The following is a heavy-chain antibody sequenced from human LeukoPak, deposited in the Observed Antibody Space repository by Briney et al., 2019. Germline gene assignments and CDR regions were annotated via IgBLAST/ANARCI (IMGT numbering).Heavy chain of an antibody. D-gene: IGHD2-8*01. CDR2: IYYSGST. J-gene: IGHJ4*02. Sequence: SETLSLTCTVSGGSISSGDYYWSWIRQPPGKGLEWIGYIYYSGSTHYNPSLKSRVTISVDTSKNQFSLKLSSVTAADTAVYYCARGLGYGTNGVCYTFDYWGQGTLVTVSS. CDR1: GGSISSGDYY. V-gene: IGHV4-30-4*08. CDR3: ARGLGYGTNGVCYTFDY.